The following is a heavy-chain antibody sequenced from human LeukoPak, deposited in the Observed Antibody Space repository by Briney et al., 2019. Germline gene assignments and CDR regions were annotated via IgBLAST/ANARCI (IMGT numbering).Heavy chain of an antibody. CDR1: GGSISSYY. J-gene: IGHJ4*02. CDR2: IYYSGST. CDR3: ASRRAGAFDY. D-gene: IGHD1-26*01. Sequence: SETLSLTCTVSGGSISSYYWSWIRQPPGEGMEWIGYIYYSGSTNYNPSLKSRVTISIDTSKNEFSLKLSSVTAAATAVYYCASRRAGAFDYWGQGTLVTVSS. V-gene: IGHV4-59*08.